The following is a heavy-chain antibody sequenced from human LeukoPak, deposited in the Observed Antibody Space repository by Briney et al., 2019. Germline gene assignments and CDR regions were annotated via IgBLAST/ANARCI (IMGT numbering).Heavy chain of an antibody. V-gene: IGHV4-59*11. J-gene: IGHJ4*02. CDR2: IYYSGST. CDR1: GGSISSHY. CDR3: ARVQTNYGDLDFDY. Sequence: SETLSLTCTVSGGSISSHYWSWIRQPPGKGLEWIGYIYYSGSTNYNPSLKSRVTISVDTSKNQFSLKLSSVTAADTAVYYCARVQTNYGDLDFDYWGQGTLVTVSS. D-gene: IGHD4-17*01.